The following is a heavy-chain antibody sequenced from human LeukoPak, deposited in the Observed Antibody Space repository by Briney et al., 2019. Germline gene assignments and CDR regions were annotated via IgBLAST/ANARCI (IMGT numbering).Heavy chain of an antibody. CDR3: VTGSSERDYYESGTYYLGGS. V-gene: IGHV1-24*01. CDR1: GAILIELS. Sequence: ASVKVSCKVSGAILIELSIHWVRQSPGKGLEWMGGFDSEDGKTKAAQSFLDRVSLTEDTSLATAYMELRSLTSEDTAVYYCVTGSSERDYYESGTYYLGGSWGQGTVVTVSS. D-gene: IGHD3-10*01. J-gene: IGHJ5*02. CDR2: FDSEDGKT.